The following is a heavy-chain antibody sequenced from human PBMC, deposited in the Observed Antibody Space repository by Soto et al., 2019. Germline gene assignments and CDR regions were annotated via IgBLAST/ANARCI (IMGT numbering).Heavy chain of an antibody. J-gene: IGHJ6*02. CDR3: ARGGRRSPGMDV. Sequence: QVQLQESGPGLVKPSQTLSLTCTVSGGSISSGGYYWSWIRQHPGKGLEWIGYIYYSGSTYYNPSLKRRVTLSVDPSKNQFSRKLSSVTAADTAVYYCARGGRRSPGMDVWGQGTTVTVSS. CDR2: IYYSGST. V-gene: IGHV4-31*03. CDR1: GGSISSGGYY.